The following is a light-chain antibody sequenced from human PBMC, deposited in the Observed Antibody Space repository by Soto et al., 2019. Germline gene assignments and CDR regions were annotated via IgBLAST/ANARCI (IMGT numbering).Light chain of an antibody. V-gene: IGKV3D-20*02. Sequence: EIMLTQSPGTLSLSPGERATLSCKTRQAISSRDLAWYQQKFGQAPRLLIYGASTRAAGIPDRFIGSGSGTDFTLTISRLEPEDVAVYYCQQRSTWPTLYTFGQGTKLEIK. CDR3: QQRSTWPTLYT. J-gene: IGKJ2*01. CDR1: QAISSRD. CDR2: GAS.